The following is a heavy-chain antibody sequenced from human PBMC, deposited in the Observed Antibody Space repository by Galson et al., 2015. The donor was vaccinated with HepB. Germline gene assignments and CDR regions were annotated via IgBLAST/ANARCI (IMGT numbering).Heavy chain of an antibody. Sequence: SLRLSCAASGFTFVDFAMHWVRQAPGKGLEWVSGINWKSDNMGYADSVKDRFTISRDNAKTSLYLQMNNLTVEDTAFYFCATAPYGDNVNWFLDVWGRGTLVTVSS. J-gene: IGHJ2*01. D-gene: IGHD4/OR15-4a*01. CDR1: GFTFVDFA. CDR3: ATAPYGDNVNWFLDV. V-gene: IGHV3-9*01. CDR2: INWKSDNM.